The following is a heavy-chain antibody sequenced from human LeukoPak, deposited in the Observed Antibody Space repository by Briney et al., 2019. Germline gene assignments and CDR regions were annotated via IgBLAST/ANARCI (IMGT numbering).Heavy chain of an antibody. V-gene: IGHV4-34*01. Sequence: MPSETLSLTCAVYAGSFSGYYWTWIRQPPGKGREWSGEINHSGTTNSNPSLKSRTTISEDTSKTQFSLKLSSVTAATAILYYCARFDRSGPSYNWGQGTLVAVSS. D-gene: IGHD3-22*01. J-gene: IGHJ4*02. CDR3: ARFDRSGPSYN. CDR2: INHSGTT. CDR1: AGSFSGYY.